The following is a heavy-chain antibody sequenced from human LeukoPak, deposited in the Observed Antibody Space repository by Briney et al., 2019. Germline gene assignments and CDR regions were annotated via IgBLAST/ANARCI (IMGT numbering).Heavy chain of an antibody. J-gene: IGHJ4*02. Sequence: GGSLRLSCAASGFTFSSYWMSWVRQAPGKGLEWVANVKQDGSEKYYVDSVKGRFTISRDNAKNSLYLQMNSLRAEDTAVYYCARHHSSSWYGLYYFDYWGQGTLVTVSS. D-gene: IGHD6-13*01. CDR1: GFTFSSYW. V-gene: IGHV3-7*01. CDR2: VKQDGSEK. CDR3: ARHHSSSWYGLYYFDY.